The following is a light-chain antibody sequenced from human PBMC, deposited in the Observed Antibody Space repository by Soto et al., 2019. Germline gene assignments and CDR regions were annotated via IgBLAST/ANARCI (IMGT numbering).Light chain of an antibody. CDR2: DVT. J-gene: IGLJ1*01. V-gene: IGLV2-14*01. Sequence: QSVLTQPASVSGSPGQSITISCTGTSNDIATYNFVSWYQQHPGKAPKLLIYDVTNRPSGVSDRFSGSKSGSTASLTISGLQAEDEADYYCNSYTTSTSFVFGTGTKATVL. CDR1: SNDIATYNF. CDR3: NSYTTSTSFV.